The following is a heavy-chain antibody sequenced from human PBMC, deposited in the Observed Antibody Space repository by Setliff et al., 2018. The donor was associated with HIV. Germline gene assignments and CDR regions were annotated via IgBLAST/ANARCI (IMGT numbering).Heavy chain of an antibody. J-gene: IGHJ4*02. CDR3: AAFLVSPVTTQDY. CDR2: IDYSGST. V-gene: IGHV4-59*08. D-gene: IGHD4-17*01. CDR1: GGSISSYY. Sequence: SETLSLTCTVSGGSISSYYWNWIRQPPGKGLEWIGYIDYSGSTNYNTSLRSRVTISLDTSKNQFSLKLTSVTAADTAMYYCAAFLVSPVTTQDYWGQGTPVTVSS.